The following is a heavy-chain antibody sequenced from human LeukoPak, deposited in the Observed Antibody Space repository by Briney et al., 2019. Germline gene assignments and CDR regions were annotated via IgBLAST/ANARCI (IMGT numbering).Heavy chain of an antibody. V-gene: IGHV1-18*04. Sequence: ASVKVSCKASGYTFTSYGISWVRQAPGQGLEWMGWISAYNGNTNYAQKLQGRVTMTTDTSTSTAYMELRSLRSDDTAVYYCARQRHYYGSESRCDYWGQGTLVTVSS. CDR2: ISAYNGNT. J-gene: IGHJ4*02. CDR3: ARQRHYYGSESRCDY. D-gene: IGHD3-10*01. CDR1: GYTFTSYG.